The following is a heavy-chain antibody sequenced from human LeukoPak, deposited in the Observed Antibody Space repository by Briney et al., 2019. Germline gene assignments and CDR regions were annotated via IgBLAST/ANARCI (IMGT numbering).Heavy chain of an antibody. V-gene: IGHV3-30-3*01. CDR3: AREHRAFDY. J-gene: IGHJ4*02. Sequence: GRSLRLSCAASGFTFSSYAMHWVRQAPGKGLEWVAVISYDGSNKYYADSVKGRFTISRDNSKNTLYLQMNSLRAEDTAVYYCAREHRAFDYWGQGTQVTVSS. CDR1: GFTFSSYA. CDR2: ISYDGSNK.